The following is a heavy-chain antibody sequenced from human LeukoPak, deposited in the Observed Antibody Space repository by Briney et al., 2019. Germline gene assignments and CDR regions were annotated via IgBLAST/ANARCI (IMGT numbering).Heavy chain of an antibody. CDR1: GFTFSSYE. V-gene: IGHV3-48*03. J-gene: IGHJ3*01. CDR3: ARDQGYCTSASCRGDAFDV. CDR2: ISSSGSTI. D-gene: IGHD2-2*01. Sequence: GGSLRLSCAASGFTFSSYEMNWVRQAPGKGLEWVSYISSSGSTIYYADSVKGRFTISRDNAKNSLSLQMNSLRAEDTAVYYCARDQGYCTSASCRGDAFDVWGQGSMISVSS.